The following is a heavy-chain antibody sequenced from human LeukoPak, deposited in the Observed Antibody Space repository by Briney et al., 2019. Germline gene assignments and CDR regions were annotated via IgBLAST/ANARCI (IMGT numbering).Heavy chain of an antibody. V-gene: IGHV3-11*04. CDR2: IRSSGTTI. J-gene: IGHJ4*02. D-gene: IGHD6-19*01. CDR1: GFTFSDYY. Sequence: PGGSLRLSCVASGFTFSDYYMSLIRQAPGKGLEWVSYIRSSGTTIHYADSVKGRFTISRDNAKNSLYLQMNSLRAEDTAVYYCARDRGAVTDVFDYWGQGTLVTVSS. CDR3: ARDRGAVTDVFDY.